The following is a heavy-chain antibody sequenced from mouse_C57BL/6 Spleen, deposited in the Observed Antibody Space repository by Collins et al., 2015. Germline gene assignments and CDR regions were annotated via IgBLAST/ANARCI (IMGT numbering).Heavy chain of an antibody. D-gene: IGHD1-1*01. CDR1: GYTFTNHG. J-gene: IGHJ1*01. V-gene: IGHV9-3-1*01. CDR3: ARYHYYGSSYWYFDV. CDR2: INTYTGEP. Sequence: QIQLVQSGPELKKPGETVKISCKASGYTFTNHGMNWVKQAPGKGLKWMGWINTYTGEPTYADDFKGRFAFSLETSASTAYLQINNLKNEDTATYFCARYHYYGSSYWYFDVWGAGTTVTVSS.